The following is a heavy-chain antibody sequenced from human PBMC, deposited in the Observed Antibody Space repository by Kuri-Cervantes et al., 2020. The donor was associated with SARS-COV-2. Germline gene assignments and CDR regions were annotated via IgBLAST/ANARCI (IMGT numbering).Heavy chain of an antibody. J-gene: IGHJ4*02. V-gene: IGHV4-59*01. CDR3: ATLPREGGGDY. CDR2: FYYRGNP. D-gene: IGHD3-16*01. CDR1: GLSIRGYY. Sequence: ESLKISCTVSGLSIRGYYWSWIRQPPGKGLVLIGYFYYRGNPNYNPSLKSRVTISLDTSKHQFSLKLNSVTAADTSVYYCATLPREGGGDYWGQGTLVTVSS.